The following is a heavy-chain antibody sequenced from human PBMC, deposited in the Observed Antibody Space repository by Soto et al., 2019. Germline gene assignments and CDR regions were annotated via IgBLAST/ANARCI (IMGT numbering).Heavy chain of an antibody. CDR2: INGDGSRA. D-gene: IGHD3-10*01. CDR3: ATSGVDSRFYDC. V-gene: IGHV3-74*01. CDR1: GFTFTTFRSYW. J-gene: IGHJ4*02. Sequence: GGSLRLSCAASGFTFTTFRSYWMHWVRQTPGQGLVWVSRINGDGSRASYADSVKGRFTISRDNAQNTLYLQMDSLRAEDTAMYYCATSGVDSRFYDCWGQGTPVTVSS.